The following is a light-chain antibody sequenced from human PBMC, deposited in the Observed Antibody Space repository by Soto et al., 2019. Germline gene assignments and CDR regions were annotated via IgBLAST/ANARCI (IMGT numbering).Light chain of an antibody. Sequence: DIQMTQSPSSLSASVGDRVTITCQASQDISNYLNWYQQKPGKAPKLLIYDASNLETGVPSRFSGSGSGTDFTFTISSLQPEDIATYYCQQYDNRPLTFGGGTNVDI. J-gene: IGKJ4*01. CDR3: QQYDNRPLT. CDR1: QDISNY. CDR2: DAS. V-gene: IGKV1-33*01.